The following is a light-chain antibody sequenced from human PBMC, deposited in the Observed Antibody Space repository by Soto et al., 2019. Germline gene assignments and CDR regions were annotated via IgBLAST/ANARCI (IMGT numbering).Light chain of an antibody. Sequence: IVLTQSPDTLSLSPGERATLSCRASQSVGRRYLAWYQQKPGQAPMLLIYDTSERASDIPDRFSGSGSGTDFTLPISRLVPEDFAVYYCQYQGTCGGGTKVEIE. J-gene: IGKJ4*01. CDR2: DTS. V-gene: IGKV3-20*01. CDR1: QSVGRRY. CDR3: QYQGT.